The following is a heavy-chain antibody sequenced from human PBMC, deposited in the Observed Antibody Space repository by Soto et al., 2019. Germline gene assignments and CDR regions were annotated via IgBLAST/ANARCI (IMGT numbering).Heavy chain of an antibody. CDR2: IFHDGTA. D-gene: IGHD2-15*01. CDR3: ARALYCSGGSCSPLRGMDV. V-gene: IGHV4-4*02. CDR1: GVSISSGNW. Sequence: SETLSLTCAVSGVSISSGNWWTWVRQTPQRGLEYIGEIFHDGTANYYPSFERRVAISVDTSKNQFSLKLTSVTAADTAVYYCARALYCSGGSCSPLRGMDVWGLGTTVTVSS. J-gene: IGHJ6*02.